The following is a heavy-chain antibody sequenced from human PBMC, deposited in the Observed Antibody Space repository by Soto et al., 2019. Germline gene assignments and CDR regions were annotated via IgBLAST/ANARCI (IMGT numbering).Heavy chain of an antibody. CDR2: IYSSGST. Sequence: SETLSLTCTVSGGSISSYYWSWIRQPPGKGLEWIGYIYSSGSTHYNPSLQNRVTISIDTSKNQVSLKLTSVTAADTAVYYCERDIVVVTGSPYFDYWGQGTLVTVS. CDR1: GGSISSYY. V-gene: IGHV4-59*01. D-gene: IGHD2-21*02. CDR3: ERDIVVVTGSPYFDY. J-gene: IGHJ4*02.